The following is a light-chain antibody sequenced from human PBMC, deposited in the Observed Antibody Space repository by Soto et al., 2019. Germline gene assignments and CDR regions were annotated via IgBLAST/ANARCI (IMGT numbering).Light chain of an antibody. CDR1: SSDVGGYNY. Sequence: QSALTQPASVSGSPGQSITISCTGTSSDVGGYNYVSWYQQHPGKAPKLMIYDVSNRPSGVSNRFSGSKSGNTASLTISGLQAEDEADYYCSSYTSSSTVGPFGGGTKLTVL. J-gene: IGLJ2*01. V-gene: IGLV2-14*01. CDR2: DVS. CDR3: SSYTSSSTVGP.